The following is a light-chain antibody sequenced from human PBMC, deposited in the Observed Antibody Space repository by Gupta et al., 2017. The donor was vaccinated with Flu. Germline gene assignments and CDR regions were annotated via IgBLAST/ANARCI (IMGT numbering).Light chain of an antibody. V-gene: IGKV1-39*01. Sequence: DIQMSQSPSSLSASVRDRVTITCRASQSISSYLNWYQHKPGQPPRLLIYAASSLQIGVPSRFSGSGSGTDFTLTITRLQPEDFATYYCQQSDSTPSTFGPGTEVDMK. CDR2: AAS. CDR3: QQSDSTPST. J-gene: IGKJ3*01. CDR1: QSISSY.